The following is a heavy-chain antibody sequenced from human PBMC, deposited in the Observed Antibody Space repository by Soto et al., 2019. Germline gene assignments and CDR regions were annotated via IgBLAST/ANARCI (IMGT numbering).Heavy chain of an antibody. D-gene: IGHD3-22*01. Sequence: SETLSLTCTVSGGSVSSGSYYWSWIRQPPGKGLEWIGYIYYSGSTNYNPSLKSRVTISVDKSKNQFSLKLSSVTAADTAVYYCARTYYYDSSGYYYPIDYNWFDPWGQGTLVTVSS. J-gene: IGHJ5*02. CDR1: GGSVSSGSYY. V-gene: IGHV4-61*01. CDR2: IYYSGST. CDR3: ARTYYYDSSGYYYPIDYNWFDP.